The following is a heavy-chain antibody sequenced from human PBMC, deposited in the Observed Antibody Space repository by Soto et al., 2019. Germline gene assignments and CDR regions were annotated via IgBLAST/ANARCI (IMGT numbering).Heavy chain of an antibody. D-gene: IGHD3-3*01. CDR1: GFTFSSYA. V-gene: IGHV3-23*01. J-gene: IGHJ6*02. CDR3: AKDHPYYDFWSGYYPYYYYYGMDV. Sequence: LRLSCAASGFTFSSYAMSWVRQAPGKVLEWVSAISGSGGSTYYADSVKGRFTISRDNSKNTLYLQMNSLRAEDTAVYYCAKDHPYYDFWSGYYPYYYYYGMDVWGQGTTVTVSS. CDR2: ISGSGGST.